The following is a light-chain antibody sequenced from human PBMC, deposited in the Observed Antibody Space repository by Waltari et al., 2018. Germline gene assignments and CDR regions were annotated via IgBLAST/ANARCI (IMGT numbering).Light chain of an antibody. CDR1: GSDVGGYDY. J-gene: IGLJ1*01. CDR2: DVT. CDR3: SSYASVSARYV. Sequence: QSALTQPASVSGSPGQSITISCTGTGSDVGGYDYVSWYQQHPGKAPKLMIYDVTTPPSGVSGGFSGSKSGDTASLTISGLQAEDEADYYCSSYASVSARYVFGSGTKVTVL. V-gene: IGLV2-14*03.